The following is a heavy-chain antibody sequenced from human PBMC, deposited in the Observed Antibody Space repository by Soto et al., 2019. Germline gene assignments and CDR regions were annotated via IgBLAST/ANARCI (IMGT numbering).Heavy chain of an antibody. D-gene: IGHD3-9*01. Sequence: QVQLVQSGAEVKKPGSSVKVSCKASGGTFSSYAISWVRQAPGQGLEWMGGIIPIFGTANYAQKFQGRVTITADKSTREGYMELSCLRSEDTAVYFCSRNGRLGSECDYWGLGTLVTASS. J-gene: IGHJ4*02. CDR1: GGTFSSYA. CDR2: IIPIFGTA. V-gene: IGHV1-69*06. CDR3: SRNGRLGSECDY.